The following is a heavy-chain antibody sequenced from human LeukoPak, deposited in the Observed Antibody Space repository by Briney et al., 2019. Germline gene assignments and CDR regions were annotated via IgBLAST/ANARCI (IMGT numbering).Heavy chain of an antibody. CDR1: GFTFSGYS. J-gene: IGHJ6*03. CDR2: ISSSSTTT. CDR3: ARDRDFGAVNYYSYYMDV. Sequence: GGSLRLSCAASGFTFSGYSMNWVRQAPGKGLEWISYISSSSTTTHYADSMKGRFTISRDNARKSLYLQMNSLRAEDTAVYFCARDRDFGAVNYYSYYMDVWGKGTTVTVSS. D-gene: IGHD4-17*01. V-gene: IGHV3-48*04.